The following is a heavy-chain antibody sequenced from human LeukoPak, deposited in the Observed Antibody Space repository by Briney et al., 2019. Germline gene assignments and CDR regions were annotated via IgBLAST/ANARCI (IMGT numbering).Heavy chain of an antibody. Sequence: SETLSLTCAVYVGSFSGYYWTWIRQPPGKGLEWIGEIYHSGSTNYNPSLKSRVTISVDKSKNQFSLKLSSVTAADTAVYYCARVRILDAFDIWGQGTMVTVSS. CDR2: IYHSGST. CDR3: ARVRILDAFDI. D-gene: IGHD3-3*01. V-gene: IGHV4-34*01. J-gene: IGHJ3*02. CDR1: VGSFSGYY.